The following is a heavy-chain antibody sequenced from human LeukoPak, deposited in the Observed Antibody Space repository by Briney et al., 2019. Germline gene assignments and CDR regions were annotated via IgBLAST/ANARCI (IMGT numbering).Heavy chain of an antibody. J-gene: IGHJ5*02. CDR3: ARSNSFYYDS. Sequence: SETLSLTCTVSGGSVSSSGSYWSWIRQPPGKGLEWFAYIYYSGSTTYNPSLKSRVIISVDTSKNQFSLRLSSVTAADTAVYYCARSNSFYYDSWGQGTLVTVSS. V-gene: IGHV4-61*08. CDR2: IYYSGST. D-gene: IGHD3-16*01. CDR1: GGSVSSSGSY.